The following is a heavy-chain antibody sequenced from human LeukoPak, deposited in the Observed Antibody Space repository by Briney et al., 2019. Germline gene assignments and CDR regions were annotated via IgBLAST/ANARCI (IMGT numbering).Heavy chain of an antibody. D-gene: IGHD5-18*01. J-gene: IGHJ4*02. Sequence: PGGSLRLSCAASGFTFSSYAMSWVRQAPGKGLEWVSAISGSGGSTYYADSVKGRLTISRDNSKNTLYLQMNSLRAEDTAVYYCAKGEGYSYGPLDYWGQGTLVTVSS. CDR2: ISGSGGST. V-gene: IGHV3-23*01. CDR1: GFTFSSYA. CDR3: AKGEGYSYGPLDY.